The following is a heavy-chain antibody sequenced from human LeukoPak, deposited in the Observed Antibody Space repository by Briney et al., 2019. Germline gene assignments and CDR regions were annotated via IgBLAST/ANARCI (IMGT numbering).Heavy chain of an antibody. Sequence: GGSLRLSCAASGFTFSSYAMYWVRQAPGKGLEWVSGIFGSGGSTHYADSVKGRFTISRDNSKNTVYLQMNSLRAEDTAVYYCAKPTTGYSSGRFPGWPVDYWGQGTLVTVSS. CDR1: GFTFSSYA. J-gene: IGHJ4*02. D-gene: IGHD6-19*01. CDR3: AKPTTGYSSGRFPGWPVDY. V-gene: IGHV3-23*01. CDR2: IFGSGGST.